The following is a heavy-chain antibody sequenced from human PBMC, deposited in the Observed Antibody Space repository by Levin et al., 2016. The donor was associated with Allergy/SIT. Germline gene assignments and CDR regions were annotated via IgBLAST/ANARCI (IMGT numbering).Heavy chain of an antibody. V-gene: IGHV5-10-1*01. CDR1: GYSFTSYW. D-gene: IGHD6-13*01. CDR3: ARWPSSSWGFNWFDP. CDR2: IDPSDSYT. Sequence: KVSCKGSGYSFTSYWISWVRQMPGKGLEWMGRIDPSDSYTNYSPSFQGHVTISADKSISTAYLQWSSLKASDTAMYYCARWPSSSWGFNWFDPWGQGTLVTVSS. J-gene: IGHJ5*02.